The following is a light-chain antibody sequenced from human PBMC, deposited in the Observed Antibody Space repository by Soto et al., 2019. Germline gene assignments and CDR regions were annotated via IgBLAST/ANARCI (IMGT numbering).Light chain of an antibody. V-gene: IGKV1-13*02. CDR1: QGISSA. CDR3: QQRSNWQIT. CDR2: DAS. J-gene: IGKJ5*01. Sequence: AIRLTQSPSSLSASVGDRVTITCRASQGISSALAWYQQKPGKAPKLLIYDASSLESGVPSRFSGSGSGTDFTLTISSLEPDDFAVYYCQQRSNWQITFGQGTRLEIK.